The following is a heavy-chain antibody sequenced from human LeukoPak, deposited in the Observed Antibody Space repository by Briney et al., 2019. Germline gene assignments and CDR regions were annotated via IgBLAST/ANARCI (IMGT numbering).Heavy chain of an antibody. CDR1: GGSISSYY. J-gene: IGHJ4*02. Sequence: PSETLSLTCTVSGGSISSYYWSWIRQPPGKGLEWIGYIYCSGSTNYNPSLKSRVTISVDTSKNQFSLKLSSVTAADTAVYYCARSGYSYGSSDYWGQGTLVTVSS. V-gene: IGHV4-59*08. CDR3: ARSGYSYGSSDY. CDR2: IYCSGST. D-gene: IGHD5-18*01.